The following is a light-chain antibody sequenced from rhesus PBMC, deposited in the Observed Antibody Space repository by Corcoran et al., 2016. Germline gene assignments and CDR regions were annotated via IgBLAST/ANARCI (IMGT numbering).Light chain of an antibody. CDR1: QGISSY. J-gene: IGKJ2*01. V-gene: IGKV1-28*03. Sequence: DIQMTQSPSSLSASVGDTVTITCRASQGISSYLNWFQQKPGKAPKLLIYVASSLESGVPSRFSGSGSGTDFTLTISSLQPEDFAAYYCLQHNRYPHSFGQGTKVEIK. CDR2: VAS. CDR3: LQHNRYPHS.